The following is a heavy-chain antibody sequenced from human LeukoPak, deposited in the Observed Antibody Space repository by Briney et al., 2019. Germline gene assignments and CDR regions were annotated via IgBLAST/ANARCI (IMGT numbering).Heavy chain of an antibody. CDR1: GFTFDDYA. J-gene: IGHJ4*02. Sequence: GGSLRLSCAAPGFTFDDYAMHWVRQAPGKGLEWVSGISWNSGSIGYADSVKGRFTISRDNAKNSLYLQMNSLRAEDTALYYCAKDSGSYYSNKYYFDYWGQGTLVTVSS. CDR3: AKDSGSYYSNKYYFDY. V-gene: IGHV3-9*01. D-gene: IGHD1-26*01. CDR2: ISWNSGSI.